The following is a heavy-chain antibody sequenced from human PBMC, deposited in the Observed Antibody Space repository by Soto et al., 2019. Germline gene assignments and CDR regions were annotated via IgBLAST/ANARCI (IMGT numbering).Heavy chain of an antibody. Sequence: SETLSLTCAVYGGSISGYYWSWIRQPPGKGLEWIGEINHSGSTSYNPSLKSRVTISVDTSKNQFSLKLSSVTAADTAVYYCARGEYSSSWYPLCGMDVWGQGTTVTVSS. V-gene: IGHV4-34*01. D-gene: IGHD6-13*01. J-gene: IGHJ6*02. CDR3: ARGEYSSSWYPLCGMDV. CDR1: GGSISGYY. CDR2: INHSGST.